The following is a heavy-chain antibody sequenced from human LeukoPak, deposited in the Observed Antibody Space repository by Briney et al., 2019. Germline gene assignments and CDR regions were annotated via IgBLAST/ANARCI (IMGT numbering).Heavy chain of an antibody. CDR2: INPSGGST. J-gene: IGHJ4*02. Sequence: ASVKVSCKASGFTFTIYYIHWVRQAPGQGLEWMGIINPSGGSTRYAQKFQGRVTMTRDMSTSTVYMELSSLRSEDTAVYYCARELGFRLPTGYFDYWGQGTLVTVSS. CDR1: GFTFTIYY. V-gene: IGHV1-46*01. CDR3: ARELGFRLPTGYFDY. D-gene: IGHD5-12*01.